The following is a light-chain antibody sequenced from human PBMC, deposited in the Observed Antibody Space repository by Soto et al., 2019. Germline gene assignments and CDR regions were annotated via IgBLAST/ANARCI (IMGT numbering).Light chain of an antibody. CDR1: SSDVGGYTY. CDR3: SSYAGNNHVV. Sequence: QSALTQPPSASGSPGQSVAISCTGTSSDVGGYTYVSWYQQHPGKAPKLMIYEVSKRPSGVPDRFSGSKSGNTASLTVSGLQPEDEADYYCSSYAGNNHVVFGGGTKVTVL. J-gene: IGLJ2*01. CDR2: EVS. V-gene: IGLV2-8*01.